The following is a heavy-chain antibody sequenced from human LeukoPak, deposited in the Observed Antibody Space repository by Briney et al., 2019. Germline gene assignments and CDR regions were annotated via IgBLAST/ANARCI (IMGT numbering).Heavy chain of an antibody. CDR3: AREYYYDSSGYYKYYFDY. V-gene: IGHV1-46*01. CDR2: INSSGGST. J-gene: IGHJ4*02. CDR1: GGTFSSYA. D-gene: IGHD3-22*01. Sequence: ASVKVSCKASGGTFSSYAISWVRQAPGQGLEWMGIINSSGGSTSYAQKFQGRVTMTRDTSTSTVYMELSSLRSEDTAVYYCAREYYYDSSGYYKYYFDYWGQGTLVTVSS.